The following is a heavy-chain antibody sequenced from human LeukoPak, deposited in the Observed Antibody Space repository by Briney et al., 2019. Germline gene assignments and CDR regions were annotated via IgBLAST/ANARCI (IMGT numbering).Heavy chain of an antibody. Sequence: GGSLRLSCAASGFTFSSYAMHWVRQAPGKGLEWVAVISYDGSNKYYADSVKGRFTISRDNSKNTLYLQMNSLRAEDTAVYYCAKRYGSGSYYKLAFDYWGQGTLVTVSS. D-gene: IGHD3-10*01. CDR1: GFTFSSYA. J-gene: IGHJ4*02. CDR3: AKRYGSGSYYKLAFDY. V-gene: IGHV3-30-3*01. CDR2: ISYDGSNK.